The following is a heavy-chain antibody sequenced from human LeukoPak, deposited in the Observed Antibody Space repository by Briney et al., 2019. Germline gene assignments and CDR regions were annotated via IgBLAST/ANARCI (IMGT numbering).Heavy chain of an antibody. D-gene: IGHD5-12*01. Sequence: PSETLSLTCTVSGGSISSSSYYWGWIRQPPGKGLEWIGSIYYSGSTYYNPSLKSRVTISVDTSKNQFSLKLSSVTAADTAVYYCARVDPWLLGYFDYWGQGTLVTVSS. CDR2: IYYSGST. V-gene: IGHV4-39*07. CDR1: GGSISSSSYY. CDR3: ARVDPWLLGYFDY. J-gene: IGHJ4*02.